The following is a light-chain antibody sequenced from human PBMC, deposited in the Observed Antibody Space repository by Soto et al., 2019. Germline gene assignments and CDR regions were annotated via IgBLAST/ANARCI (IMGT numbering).Light chain of an antibody. V-gene: IGKV1-12*01. Sequence: IQRTQSPSSVSGSVGDRVTITCRASQDITRWLAWYQQKPGKAPKLLIYGASSLQSGVPSRFSVSGSETDFTLTISRLQTEDSATYYCQQTNTFTLTFGGGTKVDIK. CDR2: GAS. J-gene: IGKJ4*01. CDR1: QDITRW. CDR3: QQTNTFTLT.